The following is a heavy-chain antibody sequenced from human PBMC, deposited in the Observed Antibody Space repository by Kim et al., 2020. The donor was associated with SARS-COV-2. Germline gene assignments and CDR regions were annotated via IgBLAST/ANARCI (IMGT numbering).Heavy chain of an antibody. Sequence: SPSFQGQVTISADKSISTAYLQWGSLKAADTAMYYCAAPSRGGYSFYFDYWGQGTLVTVSS. D-gene: IGHD2-15*01. V-gene: IGHV5-51*01. J-gene: IGHJ4*02. CDR3: AAPSRGGYSFYFDY.